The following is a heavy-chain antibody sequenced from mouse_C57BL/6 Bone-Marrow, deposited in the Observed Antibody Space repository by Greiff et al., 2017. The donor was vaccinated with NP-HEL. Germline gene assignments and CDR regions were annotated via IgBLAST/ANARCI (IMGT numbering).Heavy chain of an antibody. CDR2: ISYDGSN. V-gene: IGHV3-6*01. D-gene: IGHD2-10*02. Sequence: EVKLVESGPGLVKPSQSLSLTCSVTGYSITSGYYWNWIRRFPGNKLEWVGSISYDGSNNYSPSLKNRISITRDTSNNQFFLRLKSVTAEDTATYYSARAYGNYLDYWGQGTTLTVSS. J-gene: IGHJ2*01. CDR1: GYSITSGYY. CDR3: ARAYGNYLDY.